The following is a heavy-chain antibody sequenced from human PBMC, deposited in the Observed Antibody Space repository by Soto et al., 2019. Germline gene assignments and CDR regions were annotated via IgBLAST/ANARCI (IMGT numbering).Heavy chain of an antibody. Sequence: QVQLVESGGGVVQPGRSLRLSCAASGFTFSSYGMHWVRQAPGKGLEWVAVISYDGSNKYYADSVKGRFTISRDNSKNTLYMHMNSLRAEDTAVYYCAKEHARQWLTTPWYFDLWGRGTLVTVSS. CDR1: GFTFSSYG. D-gene: IGHD6-19*01. J-gene: IGHJ2*01. V-gene: IGHV3-30*18. CDR2: ISYDGSNK. CDR3: AKEHARQWLTTPWYFDL.